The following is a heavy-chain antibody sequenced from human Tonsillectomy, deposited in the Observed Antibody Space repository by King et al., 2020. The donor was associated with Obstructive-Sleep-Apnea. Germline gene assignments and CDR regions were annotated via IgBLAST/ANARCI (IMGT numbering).Heavy chain of an antibody. D-gene: IGHD6-19*01. CDR2: ISWNRGSK. J-gene: IGHJ4*02. CDR3: AKDSGEQWYFDY. Sequence: QLVQSGGGLVQPGRSLRLSCAASGFTVDDYAMHWVRQAPGKGLEWVSGISWNRGSKAYADSGKGRFTISIDKAKNSLYLQMNSLRAEDTALYYCAKDSGEQWYFDYWGQGTLVTVSS. V-gene: IGHV3-9*01. CDR1: GFTVDDYA.